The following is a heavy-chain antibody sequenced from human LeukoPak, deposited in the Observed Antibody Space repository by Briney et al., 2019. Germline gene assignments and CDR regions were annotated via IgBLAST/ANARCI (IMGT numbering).Heavy chain of an antibody. CDR1: GFTFSNYA. CDR3: ARLGFGELLLGYFDY. J-gene: IGHJ4*02. V-gene: IGHV3-30*04. CDR2: ISYDGSNK. Sequence: GGSLRLSCAASGFTFSNYAMHWVRQAPGKGLEWVAVISYDGSNKYYADSVKGRFTISRDNSKNTLYLQMNSLRAEDTAVYYCARLGFGELLLGYFDYWGQGTLVTVSS. D-gene: IGHD3-10*01.